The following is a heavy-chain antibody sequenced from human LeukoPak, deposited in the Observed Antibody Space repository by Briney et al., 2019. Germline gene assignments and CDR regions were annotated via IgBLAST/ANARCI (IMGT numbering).Heavy chain of an antibody. D-gene: IGHD3-10*01. V-gene: IGHV4-61*02. CDR3: ASADYGSGSYYAFDI. CDR2: IYTSGST. Sequence: SETLSLTCTVSGGSISSGSYYWSWIRQPAGKGLEWIGRIYTSGSTNYNPSLKSRVTISVDTSKNQFSLKLSSVTAADTAVYYCASADYGSGSYYAFDIWGQGTMVTVSS. J-gene: IGHJ3*02. CDR1: GGSISSGSYY.